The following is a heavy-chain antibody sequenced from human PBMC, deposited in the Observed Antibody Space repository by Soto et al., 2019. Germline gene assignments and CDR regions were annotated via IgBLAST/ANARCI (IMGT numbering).Heavy chain of an antibody. D-gene: IGHD3-22*01. CDR3: ARGSYYDSSGYYGP. CDR2: IYYSGST. J-gene: IGHJ1*01. CDR1: GGSISSGGYY. Sequence: QVQLQESGPGLVKPSQTLSLTCTVSGGSISSGGYYWSWIRQHPGKGLEWIGYIYYSGSTYYNPSLNSRVTISVDTSKNQFSLQLSSVTAADTAVYYCARGSYYDSSGYYGPWGQGTLVTVSS. V-gene: IGHV4-31*03.